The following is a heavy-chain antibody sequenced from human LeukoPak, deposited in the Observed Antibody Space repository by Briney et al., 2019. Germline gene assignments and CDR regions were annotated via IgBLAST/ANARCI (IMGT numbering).Heavy chain of an antibody. Sequence: SETLSLTCTVPGGSISSYYWSWIRHPPGKGLEWIGYIYTSGSTNYNPSLKSRVTISVDTSKNQFSLKLSSVTAADTAVYYCACWTYYYDSSGYYYWFDPWGQGTLVTVSS. CDR1: GGSISSYY. D-gene: IGHD3-22*01. V-gene: IGHV4-4*09. CDR2: IYTSGST. J-gene: IGHJ5*02. CDR3: ACWTYYYDSSGYYYWFDP.